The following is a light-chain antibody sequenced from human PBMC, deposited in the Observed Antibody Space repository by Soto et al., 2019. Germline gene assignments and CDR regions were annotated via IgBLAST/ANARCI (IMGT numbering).Light chain of an antibody. CDR1: SSDVGGYNY. J-gene: IGLJ1*01. CDR3: SSYTSSRTLV. Sequence: QSVLTQPASVSGSPGQSITISCTGTSSDVGGYNYVSWYQQHPGKAPKLMIYDVRNRPSGVSNRFSGSKSGNTASLTISGLQAEDEADYYCSSYTSSRTLVFGTGTKLTVL. V-gene: IGLV2-14*01. CDR2: DVR.